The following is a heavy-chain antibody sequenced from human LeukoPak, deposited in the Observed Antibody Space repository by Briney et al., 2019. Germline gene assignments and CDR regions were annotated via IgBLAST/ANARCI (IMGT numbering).Heavy chain of an antibody. J-gene: IGHJ4*01. CDR3: ARARGTVAIDY. V-gene: IGHV4-34*01. CDR1: GGSFSGHH. Sequence: SETLSLTCAVYGGSFSGHHWNWIRQPPGKGLEWIGEINHDGSTNYNPSLKSRVTISVDTSKNQFSVKLTSVTAADTAVYYCARARGTVAIDYWGHGTLVTVSS. CDR2: INHDGST. D-gene: IGHD5-12*01.